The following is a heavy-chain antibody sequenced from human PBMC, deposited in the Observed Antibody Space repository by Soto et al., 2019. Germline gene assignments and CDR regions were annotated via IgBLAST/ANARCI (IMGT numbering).Heavy chain of an antibody. CDR1: GYTFTSYA. CDR3: ARGRTAAAGNLSGY. D-gene: IGHD6-13*01. CDR2: INAGNGNT. V-gene: IGHV1-3*01. J-gene: IGHJ4*02. Sequence: VASVKVSCKASGYTFTSYAMHWVRQAPGQRLEWMGWINAGNGNTKYSQKFQGRVTITRDTSASTAYMELSSLRSEDTAVYYCARGRTAAAGNLSGYWGQGTLVTVSS.